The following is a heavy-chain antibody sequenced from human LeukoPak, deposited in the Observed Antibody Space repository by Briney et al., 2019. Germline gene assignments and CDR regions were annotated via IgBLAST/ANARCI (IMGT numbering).Heavy chain of an antibody. CDR2: IYYSGSN. D-gene: IGHD6-19*01. CDR1: GDSISSYY. CDR3: ARQYPVAGFDY. J-gene: IGHJ4*02. Sequence: SETLSLTCNVSGDSISSYYWSWIRQTPGKGLEWIGYIYYSGSNNYHPSLKSRVTISVDTSKEQLSLKLSSVTAADTAVYYCARQYPVAGFDYWGRGILVTVSS. V-gene: IGHV4-59*01.